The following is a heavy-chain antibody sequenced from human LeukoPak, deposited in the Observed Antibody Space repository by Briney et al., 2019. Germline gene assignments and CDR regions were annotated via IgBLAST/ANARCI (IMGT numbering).Heavy chain of an antibody. CDR3: AKGGYSGHEFDF. D-gene: IGHD5-12*01. J-gene: IGHJ5*01. Sequence: GGSLRLSCAASGFTVSDNYMSWVRQAPGKGLEWLAVIYGGNSTHYAVSVKGRFIISRDNAKNTLYLQVNSLTVEDTAVYYCAKGGYSGHEFDFWGQGALVTVSS. CDR2: IYGGNST. CDR1: GFTVSDNY. V-gene: IGHV3-66*01.